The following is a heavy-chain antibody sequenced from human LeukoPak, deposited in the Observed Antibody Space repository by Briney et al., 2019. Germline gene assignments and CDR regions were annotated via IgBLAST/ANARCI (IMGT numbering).Heavy chain of an antibody. V-gene: IGHV3-11*01. D-gene: IGHD3-10*01. J-gene: IGHJ4*02. CDR1: GFTFSDYY. Sequence: GGSLRLSCAASGFTFSDYYMSWIRQAPGKGLEWVSYISSSGSTIYYADSVKDRFTISRDNAKNSLYLQMNSLRAEDTAVYYCARNVLLWFGESTSASYWGQGTLVTVSS. CDR2: ISSSGSTI. CDR3: ARNVLLWFGESTSASY.